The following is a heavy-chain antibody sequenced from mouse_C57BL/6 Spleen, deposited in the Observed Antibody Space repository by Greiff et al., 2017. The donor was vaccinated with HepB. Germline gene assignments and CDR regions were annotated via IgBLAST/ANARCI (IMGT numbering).Heavy chain of an antibody. Sequence: VHVKQSGPELVKPGASVKMSCKASGYTFTDYNMHWVKQSHGKSLEWIGYINPNNGGTSYNQKFKGKATLTVNKSSSTAYMELRSLTSEDSAVYYCAITAWFAYWGQGTLVTVSA. J-gene: IGHJ3*01. CDR1: GYTFTDYN. D-gene: IGHD4-1*01. CDR3: AITAWFAY. CDR2: INPNNGGT. V-gene: IGHV1-22*01.